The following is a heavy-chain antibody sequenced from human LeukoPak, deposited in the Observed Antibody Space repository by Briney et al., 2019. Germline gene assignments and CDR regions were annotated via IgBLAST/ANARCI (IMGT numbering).Heavy chain of an antibody. CDR3: ARAGRWDYDSSGSFDY. Sequence: SQTLSLTCTVSGGSISSGGYYWSWIRQHPGKGLEWIVYIYYSGSTYYNPSLKSRVTISVDTSKNQFSLKLSSVTAADTAVYYCARAGRWDYDSSGSFDYWGQGTLVTVSS. CDR1: GGSISSGGYY. D-gene: IGHD3-22*01. CDR2: IYYSGST. V-gene: IGHV4-31*03. J-gene: IGHJ4*02.